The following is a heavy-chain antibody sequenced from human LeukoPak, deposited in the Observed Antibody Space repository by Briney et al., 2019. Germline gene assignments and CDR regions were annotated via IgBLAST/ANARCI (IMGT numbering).Heavy chain of an antibody. CDR1: GTRITNYW. V-gene: IGHV5-51*07. D-gene: IGHD5-18*01. J-gene: IGHJ4*02. Sequence: GAALKISCTGSGTRITNYWVGWGHPMPRKSLEWIGINSTGDSDTRFSPSFQGQGPISADKSISTAYLQWSSLKASDTAMYYCARPFGYSYGSPMGYWGQGTPVTVSS. CDR3: ARPFGYSYGSPMGY. CDR2: NSTGDSDT.